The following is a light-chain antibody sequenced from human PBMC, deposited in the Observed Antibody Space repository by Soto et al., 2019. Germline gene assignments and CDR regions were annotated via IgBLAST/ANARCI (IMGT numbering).Light chain of an antibody. CDR3: QVWDGATDGVL. CDR1: NFGTNG. Sequence: SYDLTQPPSVSVAPGQTARITCERDNFGTNGVRWYQRKPGQAPVLVVYDDNDRPPGIPERFSASNSGDTATLTISRVGAGDEADYFCQVWDGATDGVLLGGGNQLTVL. V-gene: IGLV3-21*02. CDR2: DDN. J-gene: IGLJ2*01.